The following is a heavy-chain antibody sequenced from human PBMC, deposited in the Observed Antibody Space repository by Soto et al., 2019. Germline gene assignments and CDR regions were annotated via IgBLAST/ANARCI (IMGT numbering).Heavy chain of an antibody. D-gene: IGHD1-7*01. Sequence: GGSLRLSCAASGFTFSSYGMHWVRQAPGKGLEWVAVIWYDGSNKYYADSVKGRFTISRDNSKNTLYLQMNSLRAEDTAVYYCARARLELRRGGYYFDYWGQGTLVTVSS. CDR3: ARARLELRRGGYYFDY. CDR1: GFTFSSYG. V-gene: IGHV3-33*08. CDR2: IWYDGSNK. J-gene: IGHJ4*02.